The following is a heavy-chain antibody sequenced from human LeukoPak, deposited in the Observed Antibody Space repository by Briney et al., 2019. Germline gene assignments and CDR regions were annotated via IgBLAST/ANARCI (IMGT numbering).Heavy chain of an antibody. Sequence: ASVKVSCKASGYTFTSYYMHWVRQAPGQGLEWMGWINPNSGGTNYAQKFQGRVTMTRDTSISTAYMELSRLRSDDTAVYYCARDRRYCSSTSCYGGTSSWFDPWGQGTLVTVSS. CDR2: INPNSGGT. V-gene: IGHV1-2*02. J-gene: IGHJ5*02. CDR1: GYTFTSYY. D-gene: IGHD2-2*01. CDR3: ARDRRYCSSTSCYGGTSSWFDP.